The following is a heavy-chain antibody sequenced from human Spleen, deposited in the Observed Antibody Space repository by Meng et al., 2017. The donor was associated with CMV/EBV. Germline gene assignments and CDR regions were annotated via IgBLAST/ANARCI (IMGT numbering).Heavy chain of an antibody. V-gene: IGHV4-34*01. Sequence: GSLRLSCAVYGGSFGDYYWNWIRQPPGKGLEWIGEINDRGSTNYNPSLQSRVTISVGTSKNQFSLKLSSVTAADTAVYYCARGMIVGATREHFDYWGQGTLVTVSS. J-gene: IGHJ4*02. D-gene: IGHD1-26*01. CDR1: GGSFGDYY. CDR3: ARGMIVGATREHFDY. CDR2: INDRGST.